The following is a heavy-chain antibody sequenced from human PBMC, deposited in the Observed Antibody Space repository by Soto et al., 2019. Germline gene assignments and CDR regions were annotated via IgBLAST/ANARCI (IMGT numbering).Heavy chain of an antibody. J-gene: IGHJ4*02. CDR1: GFTFSSYG. D-gene: IGHD3-22*01. V-gene: IGHV3-33*01. Sequence: GGSLRLSCAASGFTFSSYGMHWVRQAPGKGLEWVAVIGYDGSNKYYADSVKGRFTISRDNSKNTLYLQMNSLRAEDTAVYYGASRSYDSSGYYDYWGQGTLVTVSS. CDR2: IGYDGSNK. CDR3: ASRSYDSSGYYDY.